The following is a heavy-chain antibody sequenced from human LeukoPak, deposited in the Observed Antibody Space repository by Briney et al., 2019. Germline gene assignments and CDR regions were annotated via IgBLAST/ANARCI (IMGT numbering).Heavy chain of an antibody. CDR1: GGSISSGGYY. CDR2: IYHSGST. V-gene: IGHV4-30-2*01. J-gene: IGHJ4*02. D-gene: IGHD5-24*01. CDR3: AVTDGYNPKRYYFDY. Sequence: SETLSLTCTVSGGSISSGGYYWSWIRQPPGKGLEWIGYIYHSGSTYYNPSLKSRVTISVDRSKNQFSLKLSSVTAADTAVYYCAVTDGYNPKRYYFDYWGQGTLVTVSS.